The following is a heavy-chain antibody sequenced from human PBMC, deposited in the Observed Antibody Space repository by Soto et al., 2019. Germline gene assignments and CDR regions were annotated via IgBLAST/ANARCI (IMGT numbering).Heavy chain of an antibody. D-gene: IGHD2-2*01. J-gene: IGHJ5*01. CDR1: GGSITSTIDY. CDR2: IYYDGST. V-gene: IGHV4-39*01. Sequence: NPSETLSLTCSVSGGSITSTIDYWGWIRQSPGKGLEWIGNIYYDGSTFYNPSLKSRVTISVDTSKRQFSLRVSSVTAADTAVYYCARRGSASWRNWFDSWGQGTLVTVSS. CDR3: ARRGSASWRNWFDS.